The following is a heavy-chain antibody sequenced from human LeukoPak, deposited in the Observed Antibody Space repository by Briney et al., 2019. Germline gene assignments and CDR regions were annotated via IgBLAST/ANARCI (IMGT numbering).Heavy chain of an antibody. J-gene: IGHJ4*02. V-gene: IGHV3-21*01. Sequence: GGSLRLSCAASGFTFSSYGMHWVRQAPGKGLEWVSSISSSSSYIYYADSVKGRFTISRDNAKNSLYLQMDSLRAEDTAVYYCASPLIVGDTNWGQGTLVTVSS. D-gene: IGHD1-26*01. CDR3: ASPLIVGDTN. CDR1: GFTFSSYG. CDR2: ISSSSSYI.